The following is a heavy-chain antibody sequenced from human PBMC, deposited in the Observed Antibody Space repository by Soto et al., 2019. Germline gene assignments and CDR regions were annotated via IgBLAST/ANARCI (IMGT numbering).Heavy chain of an antibody. Sequence: GGSLRLSCAASGFTFSSYGMHWVRQAPGKGLEWVAVIWYDGSNKYYADSVKGRFTISRDNSKNTLYLQMNSLRAEDTAVYYCARDDPSATFLDYWGQGTLVTVSS. D-gene: IGHD3-3*01. V-gene: IGHV3-33*01. CDR1: GFTFSSYG. CDR3: ARDDPSATFLDY. CDR2: IWYDGSNK. J-gene: IGHJ4*02.